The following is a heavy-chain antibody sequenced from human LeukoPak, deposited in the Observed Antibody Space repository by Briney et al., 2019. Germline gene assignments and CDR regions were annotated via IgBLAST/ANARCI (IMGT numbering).Heavy chain of an antibody. CDR2: IKEDGSEK. D-gene: IGHD2-2*02. Sequence: GSLRLSCAASGFTFSSYWMSWVRQAPGKGLEWVANIKEDGSEKYYVDSVKGRFTISRDNAKNSLYLHMNSLRAEDTAVYYSARGGFRYPFDYWGQGTLVTVSS. J-gene: IGHJ4*02. CDR3: ARGGFRYPFDY. CDR1: GFTFSSYW. V-gene: IGHV3-7*01.